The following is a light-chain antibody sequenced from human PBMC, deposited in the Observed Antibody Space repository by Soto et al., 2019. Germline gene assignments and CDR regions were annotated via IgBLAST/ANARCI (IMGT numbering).Light chain of an antibody. CDR1: SSDVGAYNS. V-gene: IGLV2-14*01. CDR2: EVT. Sequence: QSVLTQPASVSGSPGQSITISCTGTSSDVGAYNSVSWYQQEPGKAPRLLIYEVTNRPSGVSSRFSGSKSANTASLTISGLQADDEADYSCSSYTRSSTFVFGTGTKVTVL. J-gene: IGLJ1*01. CDR3: SSYTRSSTFV.